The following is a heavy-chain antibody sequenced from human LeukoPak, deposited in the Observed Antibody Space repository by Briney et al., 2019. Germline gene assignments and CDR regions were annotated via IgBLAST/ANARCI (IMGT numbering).Heavy chain of an antibody. CDR3: AKDYDSSGNNWFVP. Sequence: PGGSLRLSCAASGFTFSSYAMSWVRQAPGKGLEWDSVISGSGGCTYYADSVKSRFTISTDNTQNTLYLQINSLRAEDTAVYYCAKDYDSSGNNWFVPWGEGTLVTVSS. V-gene: IGHV3-23*01. J-gene: IGHJ5*02. D-gene: IGHD3-22*01. CDR2: ISGSGGCT. CDR1: GFTFSSYA.